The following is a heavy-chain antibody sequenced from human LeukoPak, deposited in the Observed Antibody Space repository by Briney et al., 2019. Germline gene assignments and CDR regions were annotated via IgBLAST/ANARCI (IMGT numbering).Heavy chain of an antibody. Sequence: SETLSLTCSVSGGSVSSGSYYWSWIRQPPGKGLEWIGYIYYSGSTNYNPSLKSRVTISVDSSKNQFSLKMTSVTAADTAVYYCARHGTYNSGWHHFDYWGQGTLVTVSS. J-gene: IGHJ4*02. CDR1: GGSVSSGSYY. V-gene: IGHV4-61*01. D-gene: IGHD6-19*01. CDR3: ARHGTYNSGWHHFDY. CDR2: IYYSGST.